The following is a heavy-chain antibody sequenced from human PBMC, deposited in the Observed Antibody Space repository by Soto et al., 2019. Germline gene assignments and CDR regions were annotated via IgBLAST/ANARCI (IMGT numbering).Heavy chain of an antibody. D-gene: IGHD2-8*01. CDR3: ARYNSYAIDY. CDR2: IHYSGTT. V-gene: IGHV4-59*01. J-gene: IGHJ4*02. Sequence: SGTLSVACPAPATSISSYSWLWIRQPPGKGLEWIANIHYSGTTNYNPSVASRVTLSVDTCKNQFSLKMASVTAADRAMYFCARYNSYAIDYWGRGNLVT. CDR1: ATSISSYS.